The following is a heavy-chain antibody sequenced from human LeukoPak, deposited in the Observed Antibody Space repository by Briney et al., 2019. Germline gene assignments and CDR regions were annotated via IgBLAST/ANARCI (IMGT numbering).Heavy chain of an antibody. Sequence: GGSLRLSCAASGFTFSSYGMYWVRQAPGKGLEWVAFIRHDGSNKYYADSVKGRFTISRDNSKNTLYLQMNSLRAEDTAVYYCAKDGVYCSSTSCYGYYYYMDVWGKGTTVTVSS. J-gene: IGHJ6*03. CDR3: AKDGVYCSSTSCYGYYYYMDV. CDR2: IRHDGSNK. D-gene: IGHD2-2*01. V-gene: IGHV3-30*02. CDR1: GFTFSSYG.